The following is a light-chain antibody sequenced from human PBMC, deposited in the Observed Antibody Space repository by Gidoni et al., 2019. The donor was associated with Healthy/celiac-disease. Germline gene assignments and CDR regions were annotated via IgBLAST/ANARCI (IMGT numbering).Light chain of an antibody. CDR3: QQYNSPLYS. J-gene: IGKJ2*03. CDR2: KAS. Sequence: DIQMTQSPSTLSASVGDRVTITCRASQSISSWLAWYQQKHGKAPKLLIYKASSLESGVPARFSGSGSGTEFTLTISSLQPDDFATYYCQQYNSPLYSFGQGTKLEIK. V-gene: IGKV1-5*03. CDR1: QSISSW.